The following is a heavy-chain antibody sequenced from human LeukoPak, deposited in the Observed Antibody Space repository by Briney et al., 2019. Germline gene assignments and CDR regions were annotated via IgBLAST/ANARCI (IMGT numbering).Heavy chain of an antibody. CDR1: GFTFSSYA. Sequence: PGGSLRLSCTASGFTFSSYAMHWVRQAPGKGLEWVAVISYDGSNKYYADSVKGRFTISRDNSKNTLYLQMNSLRAEDTAVYYCAGVRGDYYGDPDYWGQGTLVTVSS. CDR3: AGVRGDYYGDPDY. D-gene: IGHD4-17*01. J-gene: IGHJ4*02. CDR2: ISYDGSNK. V-gene: IGHV3-30-3*01.